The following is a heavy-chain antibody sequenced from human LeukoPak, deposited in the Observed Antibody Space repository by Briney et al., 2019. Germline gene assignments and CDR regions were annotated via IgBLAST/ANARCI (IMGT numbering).Heavy chain of an antibody. D-gene: IGHD2-8*01. CDR3: AKDKRMGYYYYYGMDV. Sequence: GGSLRLSCAASGSTFSSYGMHWVRQAPGKGLEWVAFIRYDGSNKYYADSVKGRFTISRDNSKNTLYLQMNSLRAEDTAVYYCAKDKRMGYYYYYGMDVWGQGTTVTVSS. CDR2: IRYDGSNK. CDR1: GSTFSSYG. J-gene: IGHJ6*02. V-gene: IGHV3-30*02.